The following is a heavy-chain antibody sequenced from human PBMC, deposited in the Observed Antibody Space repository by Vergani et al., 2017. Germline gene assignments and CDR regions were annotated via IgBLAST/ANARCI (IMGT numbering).Heavy chain of an antibody. Sequence: EVQLLQSEGAVVQPGGSLRLSCVASGFTFSSHAMSWVRQGHGQGLEWVSSIKNTGDSTHYADSVKGRFTISRDNSKNTLYLQMNSLRVEDTAVYYCAKVDCSSTSCYEYYFDYWGQGTLVTVSS. V-gene: IGHV3-23*01. D-gene: IGHD2-2*01. CDR3: AKVDCSSTSCYEYYFDY. J-gene: IGHJ4*02. CDR2: IKNTGDST. CDR1: GFTFSSHA.